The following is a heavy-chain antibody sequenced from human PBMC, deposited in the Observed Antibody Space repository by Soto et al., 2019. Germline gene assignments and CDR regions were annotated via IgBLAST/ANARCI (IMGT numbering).Heavy chain of an antibody. CDR3: AKDRVAAARGAAYFDY. CDR1: GFTFSSYA. V-gene: IGHV3-23*01. J-gene: IGHJ4*02. CDR2: ISGSGGST. D-gene: IGHD6-6*01. Sequence: PGGSLRLSCAASGFTFSSYAMSWVRQAPGKGLEWVSAISGSGGSTYYADSVKGRFTISRDNSKNTLYLQMNSLRAEDTAVYYCAKDRVAAARGAAYFDYWGQGTLVTVSS.